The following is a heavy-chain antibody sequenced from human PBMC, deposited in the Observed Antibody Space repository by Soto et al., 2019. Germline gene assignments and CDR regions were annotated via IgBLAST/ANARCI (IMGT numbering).Heavy chain of an antibody. J-gene: IGHJ4*02. CDR2: VYYTGST. Sequence: PSETLSLTCSVSGVSISGSYWSWIRQAPGKGLEWLGYVYYTGSTNYSPSLRSRVSISVDTSKNEFSLRLSSVTAADTAVYSCARSVAVNGAHIEYWGQGTQFSVSS. V-gene: IGHV4-59*01. D-gene: IGHD2-8*01. CDR3: ARSVAVNGAHIEY. CDR1: GVSISGSY.